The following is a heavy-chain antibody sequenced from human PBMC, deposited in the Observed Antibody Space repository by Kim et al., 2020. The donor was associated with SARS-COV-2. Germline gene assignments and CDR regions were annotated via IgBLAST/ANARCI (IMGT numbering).Heavy chain of an antibody. CDR3: ARDRSRGRYFDWLFPASDFDY. CDR2: IKQDGSEK. CDR1: GFTFSSYW. D-gene: IGHD3-9*01. V-gene: IGHV3-7*01. J-gene: IGHJ4*02. Sequence: GGSLRLSCAASGFTFSSYWMSWVRQAPGKGLEWVANIKQDGSEKYYVDSVKGRFTISRDNAKNSLYLQMNSLRAEDTAVYYCARDRSRGRYFDWLFPASDFDYWGQGTLVTVSS.